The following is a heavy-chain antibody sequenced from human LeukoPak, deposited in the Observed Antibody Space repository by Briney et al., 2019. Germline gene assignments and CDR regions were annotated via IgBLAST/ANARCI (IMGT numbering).Heavy chain of an antibody. CDR2: ISAYNGNT. D-gene: IGHD3-3*01. CDR1: GYTFTSYG. V-gene: IGHV1-18*01. Sequence: ASVKVSCTASGYTFTSYGISWVRQAPGQGLEWMGWISAYNGNTNYAQRLQGRVTMTTDTSTSTAYMELRSLRSDDTAVYYCARDLTLTRTIFGVVISDYWGQGTLVTVSS. J-gene: IGHJ4*02. CDR3: ARDLTLTRTIFGVVISDY.